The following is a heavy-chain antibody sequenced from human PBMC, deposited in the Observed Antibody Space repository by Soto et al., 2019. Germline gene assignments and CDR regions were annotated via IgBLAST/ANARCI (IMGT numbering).Heavy chain of an antibody. CDR3: AKDLGGKWFDP. CDR2: ISYDGSNK. V-gene: IGHV3-30*18. J-gene: IGHJ5*02. Sequence: PGGSLRLSCAASGFTFSSYGMHWVRQAPGKGLEWVAVISYDGSNKYYADSVKGRFTISRDNSKNTLYLQMNSLRAEDTAVYYCAKDLGGKWFDPWGQGTLVTVSS. CDR1: GFTFSSYG.